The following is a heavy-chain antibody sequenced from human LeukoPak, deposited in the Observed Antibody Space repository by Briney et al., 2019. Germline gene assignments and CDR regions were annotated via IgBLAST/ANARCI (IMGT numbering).Heavy chain of an antibody. CDR3: ARDRITYYDFWSGSPNWFDP. D-gene: IGHD3-3*01. CDR1: GGSISSSSYY. V-gene: IGHV4-39*07. CDR2: IYYSGST. Sequence: SETLFLTCTVSGGSISSSSYYWGWIRQPPGKGLEWIGSIYYSGSTYYNPSLKSRVTISVDTSKNQFSLKLSSVTAADTAVYYCARDRITYYDFWSGSPNWFDPWGQGTLVTVSS. J-gene: IGHJ5*02.